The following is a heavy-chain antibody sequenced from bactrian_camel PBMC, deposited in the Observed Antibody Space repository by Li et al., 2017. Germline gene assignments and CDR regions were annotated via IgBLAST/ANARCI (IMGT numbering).Heavy chain of an antibody. CDR2: IYTQRGTT. Sequence: HVQLVESGGGSAQTGGSLRLSCADSGHGYSWYCMAWFRQAPGKEREGIAVIYTQRGTTFVTPSLKDRFTISQDNTKNTVYLQMNSLKPEDTAMYYCAAVRYGGSWYPLCRARSADFGYWGQGTQVTVS. CDR3: AAVRYGGSWYPLCRARSADFGY. CDR1: GHGYSWYC. J-gene: IGHJ6*01. V-gene: IGHV3S1*01. D-gene: IGHD6*01.